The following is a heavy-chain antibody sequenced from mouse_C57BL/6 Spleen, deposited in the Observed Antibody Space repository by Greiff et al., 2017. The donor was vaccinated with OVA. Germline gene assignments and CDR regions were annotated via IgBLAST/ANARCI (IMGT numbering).Heavy chain of an antibody. CDR1: GYTFTSYW. Sequence: QVQLKQPGAELVRPGSSVKLSCKASGYTFTSYWMHWVKQRPIQGLEWIGNIDPSDSETHYNQKFKDKATLTVDKSSSTAYMQLSSLTSEDSAVYYGARNYGSSPYYFDYWGQGTTLTVSS. J-gene: IGHJ2*01. D-gene: IGHD1-1*01. CDR3: ARNYGSSPYYFDY. V-gene: IGHV1-52*01. CDR2: IDPSDSET.